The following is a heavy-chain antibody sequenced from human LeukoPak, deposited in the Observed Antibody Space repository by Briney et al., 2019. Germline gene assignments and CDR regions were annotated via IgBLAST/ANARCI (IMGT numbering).Heavy chain of an antibody. CDR1: GFIFKNYV. Sequence: PGGSLRLSCAASGFIFKNYVMGWVRQAPGKGLEWVSAISGSGGSTYYADSVKGRFTISRDNSKNTLYLQMNSLRAEDTAVYYCAKGTRRPVDTAMVNYGGNGLVNDAFDIWGQGTMVTVSS. D-gene: IGHD5-18*01. J-gene: IGHJ3*02. V-gene: IGHV3-23*01. CDR3: AKGTRRPVDTAMVNYGGNGLVNDAFDI. CDR2: ISGSGGST.